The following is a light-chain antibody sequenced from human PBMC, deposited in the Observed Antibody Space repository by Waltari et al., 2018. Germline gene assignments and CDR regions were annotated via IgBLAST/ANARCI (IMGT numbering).Light chain of an antibody. J-gene: IGLJ3*02. CDR3: QSYDGANWV. CDR1: GGSLASNY. CDR2: EDK. V-gene: IGLV6-57*02. Sequence: NFVLTQPHSVSESPGKTVRISCTGSGGSLASNYVQWYQHRPGSAPTTVVYEDKQRPSGLPNRFYGSVDSSSNSASLLISGLQTEDEADYYCQSYDGANWVFGGGTKLTVL.